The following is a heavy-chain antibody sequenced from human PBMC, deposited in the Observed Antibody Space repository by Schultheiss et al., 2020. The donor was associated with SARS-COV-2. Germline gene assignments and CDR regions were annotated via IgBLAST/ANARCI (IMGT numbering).Heavy chain of an antibody. J-gene: IGHJ4*02. CDR2: INSDGSST. Sequence: GGSLRLSCAASGFTFSSYSMNWVRQAPGKGLVWVSRINSDGSSTSYADSVKGRFTISRDNSKYTLYLQMNSLTAEDTAIYYCATQSFGYWGQGTLVTVSS. V-gene: IGHV3-74*01. CDR3: ATQSFGY. CDR1: GFTFSSYS.